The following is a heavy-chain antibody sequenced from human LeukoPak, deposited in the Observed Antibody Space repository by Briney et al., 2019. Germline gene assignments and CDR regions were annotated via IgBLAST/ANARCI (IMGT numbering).Heavy chain of an antibody. CDR3: ARGRATVTTHWVDP. CDR2: MNPNSGNT. CDR1: GYTFASYD. J-gene: IGHJ5*02. D-gene: IGHD4-11*01. V-gene: IGHV1-8*02. Sequence: ASVKVSCKASGYTFASYDIIWVRQAPGQGLEWMGWMNPNSGNTGYAGKFQGRITLTADTSTSTAYLERRSLRSEDTAVYYCARGRATVTTHWVDPWGQGTLVTVSS.